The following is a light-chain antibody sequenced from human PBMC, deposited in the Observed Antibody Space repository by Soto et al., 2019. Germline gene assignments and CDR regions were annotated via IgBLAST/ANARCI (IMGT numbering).Light chain of an antibody. J-gene: IGLJ3*02. CDR2: SNN. CDR1: SSNIGSNT. Sequence: QSVLTQPPSASGTPGQRVTISCSGSSSNIGSNTVNWYQQLPGTAPKLLIYSNNQRPSGVPDRFSGSKSGTSASLAISGLQSEDEADYYCAAWDDSLNRVFGGGTQLTV. V-gene: IGLV1-44*01. CDR3: AAWDDSLNRV.